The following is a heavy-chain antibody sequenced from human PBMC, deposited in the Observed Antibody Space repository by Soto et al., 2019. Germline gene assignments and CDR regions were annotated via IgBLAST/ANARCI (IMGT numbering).Heavy chain of an antibody. CDR1: GFTFSSYA. Sequence: QVQLVESGGGVVQPGRSLRLSCAASGFTFSSYAMYWVRQAPGKGLEWVAVISYDGSNKYYADSVKGRFTISRDNSKNTPYLQMNSLRAEDTAVYYCAREIDGNPGDYYGMDVWGQGTTVTVSS. CDR2: ISYDGSNK. J-gene: IGHJ6*02. D-gene: IGHD2-15*01. V-gene: IGHV3-30-3*01. CDR3: AREIDGNPGDYYGMDV.